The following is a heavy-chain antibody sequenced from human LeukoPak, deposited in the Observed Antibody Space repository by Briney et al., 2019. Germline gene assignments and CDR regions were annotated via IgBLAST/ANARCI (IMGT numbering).Heavy chain of an antibody. J-gene: IGHJ3*02. CDR2: INPNSGGT. CDR3: ARVSVVPAAIDDAFDI. Sequence: ASVKVSCKASGYTFTGYYMHWVRQAPGQGLEWMGWINPNSGGTNYAQKFQGRVTMTRDTSVSTAYMELSRLRSDDTAVYRCARVSVVPAAIDDAFDIWGQGTMVTVSS. V-gene: IGHV1-2*02. CDR1: GYTFTGYY. D-gene: IGHD2-2*01.